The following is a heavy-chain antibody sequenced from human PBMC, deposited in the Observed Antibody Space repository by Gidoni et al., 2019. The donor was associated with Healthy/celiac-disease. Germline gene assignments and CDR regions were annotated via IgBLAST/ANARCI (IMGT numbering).Heavy chain of an antibody. V-gene: IGHV3-15*01. CDR1: GFTFSNAW. CDR2: IKSKTDGGTT. J-gene: IGHJ6*02. CDR3: WTTVTTTDPPYGMDV. D-gene: IGHD4-17*01. Sequence: EVQLVESGGGLVKPGGSLRLSCAASGFTFSNAWMSWVRQAPGKGLEWVGRIKSKTDGGTTDYAAPVKGRFTISRDDSKNTLYLQMNSLKTEDTAVYYCWTTVTTTDPPYGMDVWGQGTTVTVSS.